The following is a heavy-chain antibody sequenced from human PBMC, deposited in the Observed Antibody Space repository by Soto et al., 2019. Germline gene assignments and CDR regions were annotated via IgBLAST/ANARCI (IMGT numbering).Heavy chain of an antibody. CDR3: AACPLETGYYYYYGMDV. CDR1: GGTFSSYA. V-gene: IGHV1-69*13. J-gene: IGHJ6*02. CDR2: IIPIFGTA. D-gene: IGHD1-1*01. Sequence: SVKVSCKASGGTFSSYAISWVRQAPGQGLEWMGGIIPIFGTANYAQKLQGRVTITADESTSTAYMELSSLRSEDTAVYYCAACPLETGYYYYYGMDVWGQGTTVTVSS.